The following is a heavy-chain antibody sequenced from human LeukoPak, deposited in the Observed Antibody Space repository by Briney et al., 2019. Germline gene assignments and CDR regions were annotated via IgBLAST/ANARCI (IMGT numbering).Heavy chain of an antibody. CDR2: IQTSGST. CDR3: ARDGYGSSWYWFDR. V-gene: IGHV4-4*07. CDR1: GGSISSYY. J-gene: IGHJ5*02. D-gene: IGHD6-13*01. Sequence: PSETLSLTCTVSGGSISSYYWSWIRQPAGKGLEWIGRIQTSGSTNYNPSLKSRVTMSVDTSKNQFSLKLSSVTAADTAVYYCARDGYGSSWYWFDRWGQGTLVTVSS.